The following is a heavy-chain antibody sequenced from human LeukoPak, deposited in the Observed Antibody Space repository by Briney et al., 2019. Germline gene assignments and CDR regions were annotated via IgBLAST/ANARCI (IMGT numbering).Heavy chain of an antibody. CDR1: GFSFTDYY. CDR2: INPNSGGT. V-gene: IGHV1-2*02. Sequence: ASVKVSCKASGFSFTDYYMHWVRQAPGQGLEWMGWINPNSGGTNSAQKFQGRVTMTRDTSITTVYMEVSWLTSDDTAIYYCARADRLHGGPYLIGPWGQGTLVTVSS. J-gene: IGHJ5*02. D-gene: IGHD2-21*01. CDR3: ARADRLHGGPYLIGP.